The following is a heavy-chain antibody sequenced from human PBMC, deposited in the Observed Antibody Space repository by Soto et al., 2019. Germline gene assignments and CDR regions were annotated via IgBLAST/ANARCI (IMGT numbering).Heavy chain of an antibody. CDR1: GGSIRSYY. V-gene: IGHV4-59*01. Sequence: PSETLSLTCTVSGGSIRSYYWSWIRQPPGKGLEWIGCVYYSGSTHYNHSLKSRVTISVDTSNNQFSLKLSSVTAADTAVYYCARGRLPNYDFWSGCSSAFDYWGQGTLVTVSS. J-gene: IGHJ4*02. CDR2: VYYSGST. CDR3: ARGRLPNYDFWSGCSSAFDY. D-gene: IGHD3-3*01.